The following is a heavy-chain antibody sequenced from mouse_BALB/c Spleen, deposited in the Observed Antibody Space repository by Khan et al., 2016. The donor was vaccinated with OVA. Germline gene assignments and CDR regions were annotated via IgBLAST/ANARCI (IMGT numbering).Heavy chain of an antibody. CDR3: ARDYGSLYWYFNV. CDR2: IYYSGTV. J-gene: IGHJ1*01. V-gene: IGHV3-5*02. Sequence: EVQLQESGPGLVKPSQTVSLTCTVTGISITSGNYRWSWIRQFPGNKLEWIGNIYYSGTVTYNPSLTSRTTITRDTSKNQFFLEMNSFTAEDTATYDCARDYGSLYWYFNVWGAGTTVTVSS. CDR1: GISITSGNYR. D-gene: IGHD1-1*01.